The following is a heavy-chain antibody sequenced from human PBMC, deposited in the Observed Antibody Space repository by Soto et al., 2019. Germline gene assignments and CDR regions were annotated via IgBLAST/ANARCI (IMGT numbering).Heavy chain of an antibody. CDR1: TYTFATYW. CDR2: IYPSDSDT. J-gene: IGHJ4*02. CDR3: ATLSYYDSYSGFDY. V-gene: IGHV5-51*01. D-gene: IGHD3-22*01. Sequence: GESLKISCKGSTYTFATYWIGWVRQMPGKGLEWMGLIYPSDSDTKYSPSFQGQVTISADKSISTAYLRWSSLKASDTAMYYCATLSYYDSYSGFDYWGQGTLVTVSS.